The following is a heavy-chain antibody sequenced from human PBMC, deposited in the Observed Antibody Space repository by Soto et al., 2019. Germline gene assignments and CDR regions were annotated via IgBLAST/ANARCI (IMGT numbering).Heavy chain of an antibody. CDR3: SGCSGGACHKNYGMDV. CDR1: GFTFSSCT. V-gene: IGHV3-21*06. D-gene: IGHD2-15*01. CDR2: ISPSSGHI. Sequence: EVHLVESGGGLVKPGGSLRLSCAVSGFTFSSCTMNWVRQAPGKRLEWVSSISPSSGHIYYADSVKGRFTISRDNAKNSLFLQMNSLRGEDTAVYYCSGCSGGACHKNYGMDVWGQGTTVTVSS. J-gene: IGHJ6*02.